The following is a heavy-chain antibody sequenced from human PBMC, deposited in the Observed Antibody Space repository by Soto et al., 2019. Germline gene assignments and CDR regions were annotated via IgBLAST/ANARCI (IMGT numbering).Heavy chain of an antibody. D-gene: IGHD1-1*01. CDR2: INHSGST. J-gene: IGHJ4*02. CDR1: GGSFSGYY. CDR3: ATNRFGAGLQPGGY. V-gene: IGHV4-34*01. Sequence: PSETLSLTCAVYGGSFSGYYWSWIRQPPGKGLEWIGEINHSGSTNYNPSLKSRVTISVDTSKNQFSLKLSSVTAAHTAVYYCATNRFGAGLQPGGYWGQGTLVTVS.